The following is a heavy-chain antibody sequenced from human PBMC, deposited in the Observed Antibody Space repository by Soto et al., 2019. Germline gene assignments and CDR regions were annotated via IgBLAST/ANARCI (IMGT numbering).Heavy chain of an antibody. CDR1: GFNFSNHW. V-gene: IGHV3-74*01. J-gene: IGHJ5*02. Sequence: PGGSLRLSCAASGFNFSNHWMHWVRQRPAEGLVWVSRITSDGKSKAYAESVKGRFAISRDNAKNTLYLQMNGLTDEDTAVYYCARESGDWPLNWFDPWGQGTLVTVSS. CDR3: ARESGDWPLNWFDP. CDR2: ITSDGKSK. D-gene: IGHD2-21*02.